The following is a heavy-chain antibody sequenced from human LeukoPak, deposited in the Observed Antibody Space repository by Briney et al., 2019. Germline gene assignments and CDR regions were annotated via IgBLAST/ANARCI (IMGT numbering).Heavy chain of an antibody. Sequence: GESLKISCKGSGCSFTSYRIGWVRQMPGKGLEWMGIIYPGDSDTRYSPSFQGQVTISADKSISTAYLQWSSLKASDTAMYYCARAYYYDSSGYLYYFDYWGQGTLVTVSS. D-gene: IGHD3-22*01. CDR1: GCSFTSYR. CDR2: IYPGDSDT. J-gene: IGHJ4*02. V-gene: IGHV5-51*01. CDR3: ARAYYYDSSGYLYYFDY.